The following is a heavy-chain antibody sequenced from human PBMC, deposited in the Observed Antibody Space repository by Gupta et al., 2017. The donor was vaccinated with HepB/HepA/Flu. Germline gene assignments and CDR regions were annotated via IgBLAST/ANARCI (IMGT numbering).Heavy chain of an antibody. J-gene: IGHJ4*02. Sequence: VQLLESGGGLIQPGGSLRLSCAASGFTFSNYGMTWGRQAPGKGLEWVSTISSGGGSTYYTDSVKGRFTMSRDNSKNTVFLHMNSLRAEDTALYYCAKDRGSVIMAYAMDSWGQGTLVTVSS. CDR1: GFTFSNYG. CDR3: AKDRGSVIMAYAMDS. D-gene: IGHD2-8*01. V-gene: IGHV3-23*01. CDR2: ISSGGGST.